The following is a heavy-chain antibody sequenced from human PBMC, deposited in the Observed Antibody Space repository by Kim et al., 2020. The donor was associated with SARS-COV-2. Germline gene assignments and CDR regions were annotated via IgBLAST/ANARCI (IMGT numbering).Heavy chain of an antibody. Sequence: SETLSLTCTVSGDSISGSTFYCGWARQSPGRGLEWIGSVSYTGNTYYNPSLESRVTISLDTSKNQFSLSLASVTAENTAVHFFSRDLSSMGRGDQHYF. CDR1: GDSISGSTFY. D-gene: IGHD3-10*01. J-gene: IGHJ4*01. CDR3: SRDLSSMGRGDQHYF. CDR2: VSYTGNT. V-gene: IGHV4-39*07.